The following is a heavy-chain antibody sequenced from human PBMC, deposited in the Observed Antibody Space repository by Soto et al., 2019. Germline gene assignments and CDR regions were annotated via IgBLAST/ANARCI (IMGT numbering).Heavy chain of an antibody. Sequence: GGSLRLSCAASGFTFSSYGMHWVRQAPGKGLEWVAVISYDGSNKYYADSVKGRFTISRDNSKNTLYLQMNSLRAEDTAVYYCAKGRSSSWYYEDPYGMDVWGQGTTVTVSS. CDR3: AKGRSSSWYYEDPYGMDV. CDR1: GFTFSSYG. D-gene: IGHD6-13*01. CDR2: ISYDGSNK. V-gene: IGHV3-30*18. J-gene: IGHJ6*02.